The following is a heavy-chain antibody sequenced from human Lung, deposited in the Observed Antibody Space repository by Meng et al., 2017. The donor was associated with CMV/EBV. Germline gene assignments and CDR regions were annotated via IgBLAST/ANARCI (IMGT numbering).Heavy chain of an antibody. Sequence: QGRLQKSGPGLVKPSGTLSLTCAVSGGSISSSNWWSWVRQPPGKGLEWIGEIYHSGSTNYNPSLKSRVTISVDKSKNQFSLKLSSVTAADTAVYYCASFPPPGKQWLVTDYWGQGTLVTVSS. V-gene: IGHV4-4*02. D-gene: IGHD6-19*01. CDR3: ASFPPPGKQWLVTDY. J-gene: IGHJ4*02. CDR2: IYHSGST. CDR1: GGSISSSNW.